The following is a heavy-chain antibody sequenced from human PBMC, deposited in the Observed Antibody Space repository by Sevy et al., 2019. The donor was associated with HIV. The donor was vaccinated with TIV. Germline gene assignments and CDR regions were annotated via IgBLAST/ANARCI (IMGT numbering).Heavy chain of an antibody. D-gene: IGHD2-2*01. CDR1: GYTFTTYD. V-gene: IGHV1-8*01. CDR2: MNPNSGNT. CDR3: ARFLSTSYHYYHAMDV. Sequence: ASVKVSCKASGYTFTTYDINWVRQATGQGLEWMGWMNPNSGNTGYAQKFQGRVTMTRNTSIETAYMELSSLRSEDTAVYYCARFLSTSYHYYHAMDVWGQGTTVTVSS. J-gene: IGHJ6*02.